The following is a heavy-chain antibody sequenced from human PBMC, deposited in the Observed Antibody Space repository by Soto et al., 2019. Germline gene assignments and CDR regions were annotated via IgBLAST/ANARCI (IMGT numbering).Heavy chain of an antibody. CDR3: TTTFGDNDDDAFDI. J-gene: IGHJ3*02. Sequence: EGQLVESGGAFVKPGGSLRLSCAASGFTFGFACLNWVRQAPGKGLEWVGRIKARDDGGTADVAAPVTGRFSISRDDSKNTLFLHMNGLESEDTAVYYCTTTFGDNDDDAFDIWGQGTLVDVSS. D-gene: IGHD3-10*01. CDR2: IKARDDGGTA. CDR1: GFTFGFAC. V-gene: IGHV3-15*07.